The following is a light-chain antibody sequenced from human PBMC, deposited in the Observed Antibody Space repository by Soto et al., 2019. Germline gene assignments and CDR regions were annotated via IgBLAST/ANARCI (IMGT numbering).Light chain of an antibody. J-gene: IGKJ5*01. V-gene: IGKV3-11*01. Sequence: EIVLTQSPATLSLSPVERATLSCMASQSVNSNYLAWHQQKPGQAPRLLIYDASNRATGIPARFSGSGSGTDFPLTISSLEPEDFAVYYCQQRSNWPPITFGQGTRLEIK. CDR3: QQRSNWPPIT. CDR2: DAS. CDR1: QSVNSNY.